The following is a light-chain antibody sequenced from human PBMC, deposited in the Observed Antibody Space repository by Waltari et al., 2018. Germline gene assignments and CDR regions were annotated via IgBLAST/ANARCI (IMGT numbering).Light chain of an antibody. CDR1: QSVSSN. Sequence: EIVMTQSPATLSVSPGERASPSCRASQSVSSNLAWYQQKPGQAPRPPIYGASTRATGIPARFSGSGSGTEFTLTISSLQSEDFAVYYCQQYNNWLFTFGPGTKVDIK. V-gene: IGKV3-15*01. CDR2: GAS. CDR3: QQYNNWLFT. J-gene: IGKJ3*01.